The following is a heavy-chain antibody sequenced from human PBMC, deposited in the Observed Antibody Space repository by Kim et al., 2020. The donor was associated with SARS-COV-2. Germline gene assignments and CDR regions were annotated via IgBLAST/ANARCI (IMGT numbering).Heavy chain of an antibody. J-gene: IGHJ4*02. V-gene: IGHV5-51*01. D-gene: IGHD2-2*01. CDR3: ASRGPQLDFDY. CDR2: T. Sequence: TRYSPSFQGQVTISADKSISTAYLQWSSLKASDTAMYYCASRGPQLDFDYWGQGTLVTVSS.